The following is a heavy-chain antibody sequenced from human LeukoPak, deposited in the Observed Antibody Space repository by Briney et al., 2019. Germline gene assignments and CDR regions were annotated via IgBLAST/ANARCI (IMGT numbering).Heavy chain of an antibody. CDR3: ARGGPDSGYDYYFDY. Sequence: SETLSLTCSVSGGSINYYYWTWIRHPAGKGLEWIGRVYSSGITSYNPSLKGRVTMSVDTSKNQFSLKLSSVTAADTAVYYCARGGPDSGYDYYFDYWGQGTLVTVSS. CDR1: GGSINYYY. D-gene: IGHD5-12*01. J-gene: IGHJ4*02. CDR2: VYSSGIT. V-gene: IGHV4-4*07.